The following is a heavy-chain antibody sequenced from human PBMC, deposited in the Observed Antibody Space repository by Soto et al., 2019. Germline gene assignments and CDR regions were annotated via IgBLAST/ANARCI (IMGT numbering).Heavy chain of an antibody. V-gene: IGHV3-74*01. CDR2: IDYDGGTT. CDR1: GFTFSSYW. Sequence: EVQLVESGGGLVQPGGSLRLSCASSGFTFSSYWMHWVRQAPGKGLEWVSRIDYDGGTTSYADSVKGRFTISRDNAKNTLYLQMSSLTAEDTAMYYCARVARGAWGIFDPWGQGTLVTVSP. D-gene: IGHD3-16*01. CDR3: ARVARGAWGIFDP. J-gene: IGHJ5*02.